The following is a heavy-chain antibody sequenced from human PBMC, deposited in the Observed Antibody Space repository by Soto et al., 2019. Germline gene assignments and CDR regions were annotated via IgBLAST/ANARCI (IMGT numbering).Heavy chain of an antibody. Sequence: QVQLQESGPGLVKPSQTLSLTCTVSAGGSISSGDSYWSWIRQHPGKGLEYIGHIYYGSTYYNPSLKSRVSMSVDTSKNQFSLNLNSVTAADTAVYYCGRGVGSSWYFSYFDSWGQGTLVSVSS. J-gene: IGHJ4*02. V-gene: IGHV4-31*03. CDR1: AGGSISSGDSY. CDR2: IYYGST. CDR3: GRGVGSSWYFSYFDS. D-gene: IGHD6-13*01.